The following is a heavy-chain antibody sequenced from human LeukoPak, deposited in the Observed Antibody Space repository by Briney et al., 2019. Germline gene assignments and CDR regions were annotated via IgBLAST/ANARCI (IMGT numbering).Heavy chain of an antibody. V-gene: IGHV3-43*01. CDR3: AKDLGKVIAAAGTAGFDS. CDR1: GFNFDGYT. Sequence: GGSLRLSCAASGFNFDGYTLLWVRQLPGKGLEWVSLMNWDGGSTYYADSVKGRFTISRDTSKNSLFLQMHSLKAEDTAIYYCAKDLGKVIAAAGTAGFDSWGRGTLVTVSS. J-gene: IGHJ4*01. D-gene: IGHD6-19*01. CDR2: MNWDGGST.